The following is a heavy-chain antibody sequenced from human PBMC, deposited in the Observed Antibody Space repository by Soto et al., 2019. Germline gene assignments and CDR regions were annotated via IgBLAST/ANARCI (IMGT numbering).Heavy chain of an antibody. CDR1: GYTFTSYG. J-gene: IGHJ5*02. CDR3: ARMGTPDIVTGYLPDNWFDP. V-gene: IGHV1-18*01. CDR2: ISAYNGNT. D-gene: IGHD3-9*01. Sequence: QVQLVQSGAEVKKPGASVKVSCKASGYTFTSYGISWVRQAPGQGLEWMGWISAYNGNTNYAQKLQGRVTMTTDTSTSTAYMELRSLRADDTAVYYCARMGTPDIVTGYLPDNWFDPWGQGTLVTVSS.